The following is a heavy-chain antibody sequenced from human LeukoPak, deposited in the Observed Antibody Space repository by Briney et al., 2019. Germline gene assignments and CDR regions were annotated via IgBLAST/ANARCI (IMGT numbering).Heavy chain of an antibody. V-gene: IGHV4-38-2*01. CDR1: GYSISSGYY. CDR2: IYHSGST. CDR3: ARGEPPDY. J-gene: IGHJ4*02. Sequence: SETLSLTCAVSGYSISSGYYWGWIRQPPGKGLEWIGSIYHSGSTYYNPSLKSRVTISVDTSKNQFSLKLSSVTAADTAVYYCARGEPPDYWGQGTLVTVSS. D-gene: IGHD1-26*01.